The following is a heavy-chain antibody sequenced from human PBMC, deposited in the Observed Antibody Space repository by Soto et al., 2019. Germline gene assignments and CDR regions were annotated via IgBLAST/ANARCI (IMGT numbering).Heavy chain of an antibody. J-gene: IGHJ6*02. D-gene: IGHD3-10*01. CDR3: ARDRRQSITMVRGVIMINAYGMDV. V-gene: IGHV1-2*02. CDR1: GYTFTGYY. CDR2: INPNSGGT. Sequence: ASVKVSCKASGYTFTGYYMHWVRQAPGQGLEWMGWINPNSGGTNYAQKFQGRVTMTRDTSISTAYMELSRLRSDDTAVYYCARDRRQSITMVRGVIMINAYGMDVWGQGTTVTV.